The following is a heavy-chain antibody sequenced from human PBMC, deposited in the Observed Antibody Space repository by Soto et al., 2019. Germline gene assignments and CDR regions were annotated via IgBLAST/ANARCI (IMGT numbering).Heavy chain of an antibody. CDR1: GFTFDDYA. D-gene: IGHD3-3*01. CDR3: AKGGAYDIWSGYYTGYYYYGMDV. V-gene: IGHV3-9*01. J-gene: IGHJ6*02. CDR2: ISWNSGSI. Sequence: EVQLVESGGGLVQPGRSLRLSCAASGFTFDDYAMHWVRQAPGKGLEWVSGISWNSGSIGYADSVKGRFTISRDNAKNSLYLQMNSLRAEDTALYYCAKGGAYDIWSGYYTGYYYYGMDVWGQGTTVTVSS.